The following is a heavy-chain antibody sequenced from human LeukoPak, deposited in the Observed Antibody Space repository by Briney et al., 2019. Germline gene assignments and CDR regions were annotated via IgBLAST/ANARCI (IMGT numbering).Heavy chain of an antibody. D-gene: IGHD3-10*01. J-gene: IGHJ5*02. Sequence: PGGSLRLSCAASGFTFSSYEMNWVRRAPGKGLEWVSYISSSGSTIYYADSVKGRFTISRDNAKNSLYLQMNSLRAEDTAVYYCARVWFGERSNWFDPWGQGTLVTVSS. V-gene: IGHV3-48*03. CDR3: ARVWFGERSNWFDP. CDR1: GFTFSSYE. CDR2: ISSSGSTI.